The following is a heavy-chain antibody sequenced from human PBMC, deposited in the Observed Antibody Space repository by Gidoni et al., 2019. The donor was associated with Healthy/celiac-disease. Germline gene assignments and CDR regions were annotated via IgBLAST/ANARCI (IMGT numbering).Heavy chain of an antibody. V-gene: IGHV3-23*01. CDR3: AKGNLAVAAPDDGMDV. J-gene: IGHJ6*02. D-gene: IGHD6-19*01. CDR1: GFTFSSYA. Sequence: EVQLLESGGGLVQPGGSLRLSCAAPGFTFSSYAMSWVRQAPGKGLEWVSAISGSGGSTYYADSVKGRFTISRDNYKNTLYLQMNSMRAEDTAVYYCAKGNLAVAAPDDGMDVWGQGTTVTVSS. CDR2: ISGSGGST.